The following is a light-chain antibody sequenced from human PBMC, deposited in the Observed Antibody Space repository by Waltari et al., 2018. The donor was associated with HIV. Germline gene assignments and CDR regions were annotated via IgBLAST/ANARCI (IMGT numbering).Light chain of an antibody. CDR3: VMYVGSGPWV. Sequence: VTQEPSCSVSPGGTVALTSCSSSGPVSTVYYRHWYQQAPGQAPRTLIYSTNTRSAGVPDRFAGSILGNKAALTITGGQADDESDYYCVMYVGSGPWVFGGGTKLTVL. CDR2: STN. V-gene: IGLV8-61*01. J-gene: IGLJ3*02. CDR1: SGPVSTVYY.